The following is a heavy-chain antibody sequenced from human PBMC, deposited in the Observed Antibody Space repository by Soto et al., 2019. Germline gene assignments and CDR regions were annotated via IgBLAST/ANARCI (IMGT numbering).Heavy chain of an antibody. CDR2: VNPDGSDT. D-gene: IGHD2-2*01. CDR3: AKQLGYCSSGRCYFDY. J-gene: IGHJ4*02. Sequence: GGSLRLSCAASGFSFGDSAMSWVRQPPGKGLEWLAAVNPDGSDTFYADSVKGRFTISRDNSQNTVNLQMNSLRVEDTAVYYCAKQLGYCSSGRCYFDYWGQGTQVTVSS. V-gene: IGHV3-23*01. CDR1: GFSFGDSA.